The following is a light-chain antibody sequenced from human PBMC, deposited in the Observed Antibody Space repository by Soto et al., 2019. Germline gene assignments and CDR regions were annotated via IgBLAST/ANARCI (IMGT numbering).Light chain of an antibody. CDR3: QAWDSDTSLYD. CDR2: QDN. J-gene: IGLJ1*01. Sequence: SYELTQPPSVSVSPGQTASITCSGDKLGDKYACWYQQKPGQSPVLVIHQDNKRPSGIPERFSGSNSGNTATLTISGTQAMDEADYYCQAWDSDTSLYDFGTGTKLTVL. V-gene: IGLV3-1*01. CDR1: KLGDKY.